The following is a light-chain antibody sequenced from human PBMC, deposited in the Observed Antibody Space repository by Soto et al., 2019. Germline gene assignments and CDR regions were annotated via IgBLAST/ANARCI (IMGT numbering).Light chain of an antibody. Sequence: QSALSQPASVSGSPGQSITISCTGTSSDVGNYNLVSWYQQYPAKAPKLMIFEDTKRPSVVSHRSSGSKSGNTASRTIAGLQPEDADDYYCCSYGGRSTNTFGGGTQLTVL. V-gene: IGLV2-23*01. CDR3: CSYGGRSTNT. CDR2: EDT. CDR1: SSDVGNYNL. J-gene: IGLJ7*01.